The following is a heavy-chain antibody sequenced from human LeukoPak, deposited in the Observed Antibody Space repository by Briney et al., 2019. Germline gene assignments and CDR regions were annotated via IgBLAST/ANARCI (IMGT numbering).Heavy chain of an antibody. CDR3: AKSEFYCGGDCYSNFDY. Sequence: GGSLRLSCAASGFTFDDYAMHWVRQAPGKGLEWVSAISGSGGSTYYADSVKGRFTISRDNSKNTLYLQMNSLRAEDTAVYYCAKSEFYCGGDCYSNFDYWGQGTLVTVSS. J-gene: IGHJ4*02. V-gene: IGHV3-23*01. D-gene: IGHD2-21*01. CDR1: GFTFDDYA. CDR2: ISGSGGST.